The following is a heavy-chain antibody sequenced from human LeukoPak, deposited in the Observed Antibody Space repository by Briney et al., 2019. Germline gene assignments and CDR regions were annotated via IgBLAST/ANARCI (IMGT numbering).Heavy chain of an antibody. Sequence: ASVKVSCKASGYTFTGYYIHWVRQAPGQGLEWMGWINPISGGTNYAEKFQGRVTTTRDTSINTAYMEVTRLTSDGTAVYYCAREEGSFDYWGQGTLVIVSS. CDR1: GYTFTGYY. V-gene: IGHV1-2*02. J-gene: IGHJ4*02. CDR2: INPISGGT. CDR3: AREEGSFDY.